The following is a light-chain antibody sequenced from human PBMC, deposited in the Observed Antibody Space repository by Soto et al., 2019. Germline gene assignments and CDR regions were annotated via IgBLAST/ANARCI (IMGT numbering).Light chain of an antibody. CDR1: SSDVGGYNY. CDR2: EVS. CDR3: SSYAGSNNVV. J-gene: IGLJ2*01. Sequence: QSALTQPSSASGSPGQSVTISCTGTSSDVGGYNYVSWYQQHPGKAPKLMIYEVSKRPSGVPDRFSGSKSGNTASLTVSGLQAEDEADYYCSSYAGSNNVVFGGGTQLTVL. V-gene: IGLV2-8*01.